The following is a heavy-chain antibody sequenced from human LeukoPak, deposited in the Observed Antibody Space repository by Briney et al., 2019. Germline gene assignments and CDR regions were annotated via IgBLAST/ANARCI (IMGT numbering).Heavy chain of an antibody. Sequence: SETLSLTCTVSGGSISSYYWSWIRQPPGKGLEWIGYIYYSGSTNYNPSLKSRVTISVDTSKNQFSLKLSSVTAADTAVYYCARACALYYYGSGSYLHYYYYMDVWGKGTTVTVSS. V-gene: IGHV4-59*01. CDR3: ARACALYYYGSGSYLHYYYYMDV. J-gene: IGHJ6*03. D-gene: IGHD3-10*01. CDR2: IYYSGST. CDR1: GGSISSYY.